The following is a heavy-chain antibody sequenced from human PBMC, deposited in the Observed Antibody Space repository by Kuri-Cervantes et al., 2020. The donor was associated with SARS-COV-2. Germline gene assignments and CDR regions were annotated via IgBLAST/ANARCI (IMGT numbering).Heavy chain of an antibody. J-gene: IGHJ6*02. Sequence: GESLKISCAASGFTFSSYDMHWVRQATGKGLEWVSAIGTAGDTYYPGSVKGRFTIFRENAKNSLYLQMNSLRAGDTAVYYCARDLPAYYDFWSGQDNYYYYGMDVWGQGTTVTVSS. D-gene: IGHD3-3*01. CDR3: ARDLPAYYDFWSGQDNYYYYGMDV. V-gene: IGHV3-13*04. CDR1: GFTFSSYD. CDR2: IGTAGDT.